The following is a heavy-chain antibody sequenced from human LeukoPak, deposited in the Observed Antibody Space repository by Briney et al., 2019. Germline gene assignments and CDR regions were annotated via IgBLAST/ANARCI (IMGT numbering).Heavy chain of an antibody. Sequence: SETLSLTCTVSGGSVSSGSYYWSWIRQPPGKGLEWIGYIFYSGSTNYNPSLKSRVTISVDMSMNQFSLRLSSVTTADTAVYYCARVPGGGTAANWGQGTMVT. J-gene: IGHJ3*01. CDR3: ARVPGGGTAAN. CDR1: GGSVSSGSYY. D-gene: IGHD1-7*01. CDR2: IFYSGST. V-gene: IGHV4-61*01.